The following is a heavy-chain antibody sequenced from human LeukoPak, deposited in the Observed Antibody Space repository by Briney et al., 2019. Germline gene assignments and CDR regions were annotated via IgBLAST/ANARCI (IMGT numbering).Heavy chain of an antibody. CDR3: ARRSAAKDAFDI. Sequence: PGRSLRLSCAASGFTFSSYVLHWVRQAPGKGLEWVAIISYDGSNEYYADSVKGRFTISRDNSKNTLYLQMNSLRAADTAVYYCARRSAAKDAFDIWGQGTMVTVSS. CDR1: GFTFSSYV. V-gene: IGHV3-30*04. D-gene: IGHD6-25*01. J-gene: IGHJ3*02. CDR2: ISYDGSNE.